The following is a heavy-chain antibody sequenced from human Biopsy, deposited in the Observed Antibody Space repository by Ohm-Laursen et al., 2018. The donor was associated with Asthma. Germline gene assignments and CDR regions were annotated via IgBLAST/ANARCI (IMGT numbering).Heavy chain of an antibody. Sequence: SVKVSCKISGYSLTDLSMHWVRQAPGQGLEWMGGHDHEEGETVNARRFQGRVTMTEDTSTDTAYMELSSLSSDDTAVYYCASDFPKDYVRYNFQFWGQGTLVTVSS. J-gene: IGHJ4*02. V-gene: IGHV1-24*01. CDR3: ASDFPKDYVRYNFQF. D-gene: IGHD4-17*01. CDR2: HDHEEGET. CDR1: GYSLTDLS.